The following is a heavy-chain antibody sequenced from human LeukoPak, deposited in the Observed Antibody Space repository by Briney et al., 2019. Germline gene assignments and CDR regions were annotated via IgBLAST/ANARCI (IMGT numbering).Heavy chain of an antibody. CDR3: ANPPLRGYSSSWYNF. D-gene: IGHD6-13*01. V-gene: IGHV3-30*02. Sequence: GGSLRLSCAASGFTFSSSGMHWVRQAPGKGLEWVAFIRYDGSNKFYADSVKGRFTISRDNSKNTLYLQMDSLRAEDTAVYYCANPPLRGYSSSWYNFWGQGTLVTVSS. CDR1: GFTFSSSG. CDR2: IRYDGSNK. J-gene: IGHJ4*02.